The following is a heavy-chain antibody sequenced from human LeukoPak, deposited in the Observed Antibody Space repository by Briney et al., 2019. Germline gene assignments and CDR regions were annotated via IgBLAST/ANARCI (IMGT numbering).Heavy chain of an antibody. V-gene: IGHV5-51*01. D-gene: IGHD3-9*01. CDR2: LYPGDSDT. CDR3: ARNYDILTGYPYFDY. J-gene: IGHJ4*02. CDR1: GYSFTSYL. Sequence: GESLKISRKSSGYSFTSYLIGWVRQMSGKGLEWVGNLYPGDSDTRYSPSVQGQVTISADKSISTAYLQWSSLKASDTAMYYCARNYDILTGYPYFDYWGQGTLVTVSS.